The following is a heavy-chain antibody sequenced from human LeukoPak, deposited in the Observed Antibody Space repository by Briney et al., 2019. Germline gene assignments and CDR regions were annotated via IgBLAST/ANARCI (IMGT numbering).Heavy chain of an antibody. D-gene: IGHD3-9*01. CDR3: ARRGYDILTGQTRPFDI. CDR1: GYTFTSYD. Sequence: GASVKVSCKASGYTFTSYDINWVRQATGQGLEWLGWMSPNTGTTGYAQKFQGRVTMTRNTSINTAYMELSSLRSEDTAVYYCARRGYDILTGQTRPFDIWGQGTMLTVSS. V-gene: IGHV1-8*01. CDR2: MSPNTGTT. J-gene: IGHJ3*02.